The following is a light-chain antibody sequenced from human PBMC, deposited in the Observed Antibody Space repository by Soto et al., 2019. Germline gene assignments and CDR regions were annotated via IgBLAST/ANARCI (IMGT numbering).Light chain of an antibody. J-gene: IGLJ2*01. CDR1: SSDVGGYNY. CDR3: SSYISVTSPVV. Sequence: QSVLTQPASLSGSPGQSITISCTGTSSDVGGYNYVSWYQQHPGRAPKLIIYGVSNRPSGVSYRFSASKSGNTASLTISGLQAEDEADYYCSSYISVTSPVVFGGGTKVTVL. V-gene: IGLV2-14*01. CDR2: GVS.